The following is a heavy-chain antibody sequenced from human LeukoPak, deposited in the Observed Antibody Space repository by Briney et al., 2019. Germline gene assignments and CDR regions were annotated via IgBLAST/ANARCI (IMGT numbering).Heavy chain of an antibody. V-gene: IGHV1-2*06. CDR2: INPNSGGT. D-gene: IGHD3-22*01. Sequence: GASVKVSCKASGYTFTGYYMHWVRQAPGQGLEWMGRINPNSGGTNYAQKFQGRVTMTRDTSISTAYMELSRLRSDDTAVYYCARGAHYYDSSGRIDYWGRGTLVTVSS. J-gene: IGHJ4*02. CDR3: ARGAHYYDSSGRIDY. CDR1: GYTFTGYY.